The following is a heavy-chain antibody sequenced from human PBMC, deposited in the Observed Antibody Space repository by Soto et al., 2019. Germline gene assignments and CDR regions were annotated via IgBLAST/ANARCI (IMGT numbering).Heavy chain of an antibody. D-gene: IGHD2-2*02. CDR1: GFSFTTHA. Sequence: PWVSLRVSCELSGFSFTTHAMNWVGQPPDKGLEWVSTIGGVGDTFYADSVKGRSTISRDISKNTLFLQMNSLRAEDTALYFCAKDGTPAGIHYYGMDIGGQGTPVTGSS. CDR2: IGGVGDT. J-gene: IGHJ6*01. CDR3: AKDGTPAGIHYYGMDI. V-gene: IGHV3-23*01.